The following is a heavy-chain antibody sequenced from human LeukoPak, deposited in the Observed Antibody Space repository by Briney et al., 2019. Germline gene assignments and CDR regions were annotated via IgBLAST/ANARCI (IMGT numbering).Heavy chain of an antibody. D-gene: IGHD1-26*01. CDR2: IDKKDKGYATAT. J-gene: IGHJ5*02. Sequence: GGSLRLSCAASGFTFSGSAIHWVRQSSGKGLEWVGQIDKKDKGYATATAYAASVKGRFTISRDDSINTAYLQMKSLKTEDTALYYCTRDSGTYNWFDPWGKGTLVTVSS. V-gene: IGHV3-73*01. CDR3: TRDSGTYNWFDP. CDR1: GFTFSGSA.